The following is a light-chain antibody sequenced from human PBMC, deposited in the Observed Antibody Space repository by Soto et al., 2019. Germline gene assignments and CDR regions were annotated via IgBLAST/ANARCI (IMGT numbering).Light chain of an antibody. Sequence: DIVMTQSPLSLPVTPGEPASISCRSSQSLLHSNGYNYLDWYLQKPGQSPQLLIYLGSSRASGVPDRFSGSGSGTDFTLKISRVEAADVGVYYCMQTLQILFTFGPGTKVDIK. CDR2: LGS. CDR3: MQTLQILFT. V-gene: IGKV2-28*01. CDR1: QSLLHSNGYNY. J-gene: IGKJ3*01.